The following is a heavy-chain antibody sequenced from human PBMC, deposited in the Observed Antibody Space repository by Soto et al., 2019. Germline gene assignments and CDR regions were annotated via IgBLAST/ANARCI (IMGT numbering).Heavy chain of an antibody. CDR1: GFTFTNYR. V-gene: IGHV3-74*01. CDR3: ARDFEGLGY. CDR2: IHNDGTT. D-gene: IGHD3-16*01. Sequence: EVQLVESGGGLVQPGGSLTLSCAASGFTFTNYRMHWVRQALGKGLVWVSSIHNDGTTNYADSVKGGFTISRDNAKNTLYLQMNSLRAEDTAVYYCARDFEGLGYWGRGTLVTVSS. J-gene: IGHJ4*02.